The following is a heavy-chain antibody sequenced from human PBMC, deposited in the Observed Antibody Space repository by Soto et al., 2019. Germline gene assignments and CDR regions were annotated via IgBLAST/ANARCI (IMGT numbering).Heavy chain of an antibody. Sequence: PGGSLRLSYAASGFNFIASSMHWVRQASGKGLEWVGRIRNKAHNYATAYGASVKDRFTISRDDSKNTVYLQMDSLKIEDTAVYYCTRLFGVVPTGGGPYSWFDPWGQGTLVTVSS. CDR3: TRLFGVVPTGGGPYSWFDP. D-gene: IGHD2-2*01. CDR1: GFNFIASS. CDR2: IRNKAHNYAT. V-gene: IGHV3-73*01. J-gene: IGHJ5*02.